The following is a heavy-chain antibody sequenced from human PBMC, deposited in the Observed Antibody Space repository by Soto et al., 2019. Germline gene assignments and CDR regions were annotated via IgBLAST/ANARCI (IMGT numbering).Heavy chain of an antibody. CDR3: ARGPAYGDYAYFDY. CDR2: ISSSSSYI. V-gene: IGHV3-21*01. CDR1: GFTFSSYS. Sequence: GGSLRLSCAASGFTFSSYSMNWVRQAPGKGLEWVSSISSSSSYIYYADSVKGRFTISRDNAKNSLYLQMNSLRAEDTAVYYCARGPAYGDYAYFDYWGQGTLVTVSS. J-gene: IGHJ4*02. D-gene: IGHD4-17*01.